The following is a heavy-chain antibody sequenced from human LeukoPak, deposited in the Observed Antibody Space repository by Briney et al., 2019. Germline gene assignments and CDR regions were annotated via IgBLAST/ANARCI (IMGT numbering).Heavy chain of an antibody. V-gene: IGHV3-21*04. D-gene: IGHD5-12*01. CDR3: AKGLFSAYDKYLDS. CDR1: GFAFESYT. CDR2: ISATSSDV. Sequence: PGGSLRLSCAGSGFAFESYTMTWVRQAPGKGLEWVSLISATSSDVNYAESVRGRFTISRDNAKNSLFLLMDSLRVEDTAIYYCAKGLFSAYDKYLDSWGQVTLVTVSS. J-gene: IGHJ4*02.